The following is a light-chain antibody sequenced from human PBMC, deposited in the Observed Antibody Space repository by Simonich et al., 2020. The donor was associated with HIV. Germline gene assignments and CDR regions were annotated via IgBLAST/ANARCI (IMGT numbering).Light chain of an antibody. Sequence: EIVMTQSPATLSVSPVERATLSCRAGQSVSSNLAWYQHKPGQAPRLLIYGASTRATGIPGRFRGSGSGTEFTLTISSMQSEEFAVYYCQQYNNWPGTFGAGTKVEIK. CDR2: GAS. J-gene: IGKJ4*01. CDR3: QQYNNWPGT. V-gene: IGKV3-15*01. CDR1: QSVSSN.